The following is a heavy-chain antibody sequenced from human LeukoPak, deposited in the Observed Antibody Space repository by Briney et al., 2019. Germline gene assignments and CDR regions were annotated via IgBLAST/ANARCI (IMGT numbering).Heavy chain of an antibody. CDR2: ISPTGSTT. J-gene: IGHJ4*02. V-gene: IGHV3-74*01. D-gene: IGHD6-6*01. CDR3: ARGPNSNWSGLDF. CDR1: GFSFSGHW. Sequence: GGSLRLTCTASGFSFSGHWMHWARHLPGKGLVWVSRISPTGSTTSYADSVKGRFTVSRDNAKNTLYLQVNNLRAEDTAVYYCARGPNSNWSGLDFWGQGTLLTVSS.